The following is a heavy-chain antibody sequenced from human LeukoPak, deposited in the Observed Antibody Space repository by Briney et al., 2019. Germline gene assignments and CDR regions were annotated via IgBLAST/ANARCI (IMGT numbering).Heavy chain of an antibody. CDR2: VSHDGIT. D-gene: IGHD3-3*01. J-gene: IGHJ5*02. CDR1: GGSISSSSYY. CDR3: ARHTIFCSFINCSPFGP. Sequence: PSETLSLTCTVSGGSISSSSYYWGWIRQTPEQQLEWIGSVSHDGITKYSPSLGGRVSLSADTSKNAFFMEVHSVTAADSAIYYCARHTIFCSFINCSPFGPWGQGTLVTVSS. V-gene: IGHV4-39*01.